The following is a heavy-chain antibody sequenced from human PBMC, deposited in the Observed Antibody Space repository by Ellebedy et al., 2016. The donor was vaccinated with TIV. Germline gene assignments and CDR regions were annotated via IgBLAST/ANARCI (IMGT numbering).Heavy chain of an antibody. D-gene: IGHD2-15*01. Sequence: GESLKISCAASGFTFSSYAMSWVRQAPGKGLEWVSAISGSGGSTYYADSVKGRFTISRDNSKNTLYLQMNSLRAEDTAVYYCAKLPSSWVVAATLRFDPWGQGTLVTVSS. J-gene: IGHJ5*02. CDR2: ISGSGGST. CDR3: AKLPSSWVVAATLRFDP. CDR1: GFTFSSYA. V-gene: IGHV3-23*01.